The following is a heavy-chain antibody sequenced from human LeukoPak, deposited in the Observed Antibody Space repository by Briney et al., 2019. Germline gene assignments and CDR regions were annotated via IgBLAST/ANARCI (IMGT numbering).Heavy chain of an antibody. J-gene: IGHJ3*02. D-gene: IGHD5-18*01. CDR3: ARSEYSYGADAFDI. V-gene: IGHV4-39*07. Sequence: SETLSLTCTVSGGSISSSSYYWGWIRQPPGKGLEWIGSIYYSGSTNYNPSLKSRVTISLDTSKNQFSLRLSSVTAADTAVYYCARSEYSYGADAFDIWGQGTMVTVSS. CDR2: IYYSGST. CDR1: GGSISSSSYY.